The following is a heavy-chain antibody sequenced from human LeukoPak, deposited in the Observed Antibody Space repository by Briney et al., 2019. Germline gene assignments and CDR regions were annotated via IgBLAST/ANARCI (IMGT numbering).Heavy chain of an antibody. CDR3: ARLYSSYWYFDL. Sequence: SETLSLTCTVSGGSISSYYWSWIRQPPGEGLEWIGYISYSGSTNYNPSLKSRVTISVDTSKNQFSLKLSPVPAADTAVYSCARLYSSYWYFDLWGRGTLVTVSS. J-gene: IGHJ2*01. CDR1: GGSISSYY. D-gene: IGHD6-13*01. V-gene: IGHV4-59*01. CDR2: ISYSGST.